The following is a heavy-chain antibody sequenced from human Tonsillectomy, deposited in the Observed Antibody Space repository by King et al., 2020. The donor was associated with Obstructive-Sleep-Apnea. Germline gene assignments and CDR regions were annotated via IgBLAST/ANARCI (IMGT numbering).Heavy chain of an antibody. CDR1: GFSLSTSTVG. V-gene: IGHV2-5*02. D-gene: IGHD2-2*01. CDR3: AHRLRTTSWSQ. CDR2: IYWDDDK. J-gene: IGHJ4*02. Sequence: ITLKESGPTLVKPTQTLTLTCTFSGFSLSTSTVGVGWIRQPPGKALEWLALIYWDDDKRYSPSLKSRLSITKDTSKNEVVLIMTNMDTVDTATYYCAHRLRTTSWSQWGQGTLVTASS.